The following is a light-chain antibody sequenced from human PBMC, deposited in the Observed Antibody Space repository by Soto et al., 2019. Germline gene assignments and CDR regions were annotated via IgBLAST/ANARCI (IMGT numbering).Light chain of an antibody. CDR3: SSYTSSSTLL. CDR1: SRDVGGYNY. Sequence: QSALTQPGSVSGSPGQSITISCTGTSRDVGGYNYVSWYQQHPGKAPKLMIYDVSNRPSGVSNRFSGSKSGNTASLTISGLQAEDEDDYYCSSYTSSSTLLFGGGTKLTVL. J-gene: IGLJ2*01. CDR2: DVS. V-gene: IGLV2-14*01.